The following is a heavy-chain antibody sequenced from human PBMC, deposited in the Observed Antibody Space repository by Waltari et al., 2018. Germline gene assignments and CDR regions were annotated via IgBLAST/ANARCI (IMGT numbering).Heavy chain of an antibody. CDR2: INTNSETP. CDR3: ARDGASSSRGYYYALDV. D-gene: IGHD3-22*01. J-gene: IGHJ6*02. CDR1: GYPFNRFG. V-gene: IGHV7-4-1*02. Sequence: QLVQSGSELKSPGASVQVSGKASGYPFNRFGINWVRQAPGQGLEWMGWINTNSETPAYAQDFRGRFVFSLDTSASTAYLQISSLKADDTAVYYCARDGASSSRGYYYALDVWGQGTTVTVSS.